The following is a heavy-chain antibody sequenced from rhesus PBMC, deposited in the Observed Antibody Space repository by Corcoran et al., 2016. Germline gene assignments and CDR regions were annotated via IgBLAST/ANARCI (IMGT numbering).Heavy chain of an antibody. J-gene: IGHJ4*01. CDR3: ARSIAAAGMSFDY. D-gene: IGHD6-25*01. V-gene: IGHV4-76*01. CDR2: IYGRSGST. Sequence: QVQLQESGPGVVKPSETLSLTCAVSVGSISSGYDWSWIRQPPGKGLEWIGYIYGRSGSTNYNPSLKNRVTISKDASKNQFSLKLSSVTAADTAVYYCARSIAAAGMSFDYWGQGVLVTVSS. CDR1: VGSISSGYD.